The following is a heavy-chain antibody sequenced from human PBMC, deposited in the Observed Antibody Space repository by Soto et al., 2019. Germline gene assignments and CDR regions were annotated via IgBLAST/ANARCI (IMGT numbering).Heavy chain of an antibody. CDR2: IIPIFGTA. D-gene: IGHD2-2*01. V-gene: IGHV1-69*01. CDR3: ASLLLGYCSSTSCYYYYGMDV. CDR1: GGTFSSYA. Sequence: QVQLVQSGAEVKKPGSSVKVSCKASGGTFSSYAISWVRQAPGQGLEWMGGIIPIFGTANYAQKFQGRVTITADESTSTAYMELSSLRSEDTAVYYCASLLLGYCSSTSCYYYYGMDVWGQGTTDTVSS. J-gene: IGHJ6*02.